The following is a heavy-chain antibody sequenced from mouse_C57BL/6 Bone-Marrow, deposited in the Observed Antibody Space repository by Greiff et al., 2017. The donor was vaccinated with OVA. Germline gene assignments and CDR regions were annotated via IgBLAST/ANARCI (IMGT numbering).Heavy chain of an antibody. J-gene: IGHJ1*03. CDR1: GFSLSTSGMG. V-gene: IGHV8-12*01. CDR3: AGRLSYCGSSYWYFDV. CDR2: LYWDDDK. Sequence: QVQLKQSGPGLLQSSQTLSLTCSFSGFSLSTSGMGVSWLRHPSGKGLEWLAHLYWDDDKRYNPSLKSPLTLSKATSREQVSLKITSVDTAGTATDYCAGRLSYCGSSYWYFDVWGTGTTVTVSA. D-gene: IGHD1-1*01.